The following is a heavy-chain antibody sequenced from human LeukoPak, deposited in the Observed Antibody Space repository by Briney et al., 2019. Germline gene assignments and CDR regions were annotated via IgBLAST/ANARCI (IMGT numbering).Heavy chain of an antibody. CDR3: ARRPLCNSTSCRRFDY. D-gene: IGHD2-2*01. CDR1: GGSFSGYY. Sequence: PSETLSLTCAVYGGSFSGYYWSWIRQPPGKGLEWIGEINHSGSTNYNPSLKSQVTISVDTSKNQFSLKLTSVTAADTAVYYCARRPLCNSTSCRRFDYWGQGTLVTVSS. CDR2: INHSGST. J-gene: IGHJ4*02. V-gene: IGHV4-34*01.